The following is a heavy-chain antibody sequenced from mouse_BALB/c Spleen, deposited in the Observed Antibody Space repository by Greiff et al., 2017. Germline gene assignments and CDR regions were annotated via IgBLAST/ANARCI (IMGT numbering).Heavy chain of an antibody. CDR3: ARKGYDRVY. J-gene: IGHJ2*01. V-gene: IGHV1-77*01. D-gene: IGHD2-2*01. CDR1: GYTFTDYY. CDR2: IYPGSGNT. Sequence: QVQLKQSGAELARPGASVKLSCKASGYTFTDYYINWVKQRTGQGLEWIGEIYPGSGNTYYNEKFKGKATLTADKSSSTAYMQLSSLTSEDSAVYFCARKGYDRVYWGQGTTLTVSS.